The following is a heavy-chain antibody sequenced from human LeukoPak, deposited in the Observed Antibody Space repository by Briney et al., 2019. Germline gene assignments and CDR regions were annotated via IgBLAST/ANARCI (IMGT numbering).Heavy chain of an antibody. Sequence: PGGSLRLSCAASGFTFSSYGMHWVRQAPGKGLEWVSVIYSGGSTYYADSVKGRFTISRDNSKNTLYLQMNSLRAEDTAVYYCARATDSRAWRAFDIWGQGTMVTVSS. CDR2: IYSGGST. V-gene: IGHV3-66*01. CDR3: ARATDSRAWRAFDI. D-gene: IGHD3-3*01. J-gene: IGHJ3*02. CDR1: GFTFSSYG.